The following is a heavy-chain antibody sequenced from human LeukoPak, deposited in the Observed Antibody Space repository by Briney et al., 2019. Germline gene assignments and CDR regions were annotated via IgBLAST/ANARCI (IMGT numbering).Heavy chain of an antibody. Sequence: SETLSLTCTVSGGSISSGGYYWSWIRQHPGKGLEWIGYIYYSGSTYYNPSLKSRVTISVDTSKNQFSLKLSSVTAADTAVYYCARDRSMGSGSWAFDIWGQGAMVTVSS. V-gene: IGHV4-31*03. D-gene: IGHD3-22*01. CDR1: GGSISSGGYY. J-gene: IGHJ3*02. CDR2: IYYSGST. CDR3: ARDRSMGSGSWAFDI.